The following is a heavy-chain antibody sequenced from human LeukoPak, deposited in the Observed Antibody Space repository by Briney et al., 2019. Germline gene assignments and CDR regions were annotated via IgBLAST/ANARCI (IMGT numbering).Heavy chain of an antibody. CDR1: GFTFSSYS. CDR2: IYSGGST. J-gene: IGHJ3*02. V-gene: IGHV3-53*04. CDR3: ARVIVRLGSPFDI. D-gene: IGHD3-16*01. Sequence: PGGSLRLSCAASGFTFSSYSMNWVRQAPGKGLEWVSVIYSGGSTYYADSVKGRFTISRHNSKNTLYLQMNSLRAEDTAVYYCARVIVRLGSPFDIWGQGTMVTVSS.